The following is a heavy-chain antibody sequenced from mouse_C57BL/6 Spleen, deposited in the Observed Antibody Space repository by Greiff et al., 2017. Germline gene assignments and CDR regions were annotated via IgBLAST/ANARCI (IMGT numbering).Heavy chain of an antibody. CDR1: GYTFTGYW. J-gene: IGHJ2*01. Sequence: QVQLQQSGAELMKPGASVKLSCKATGYTFTGYWIEWVKQRPGHGLEWIGEILPGSGSTNYNEKFKGKATFTADTSSNTAYMQLSSLTTEDSAIYYCARGSYYGSSYNSLFDYGGQGTTLTVSS. V-gene: IGHV1-9*01. D-gene: IGHD1-1*01. CDR3: ARGSYYGSSYNSLFDY. CDR2: ILPGSGST.